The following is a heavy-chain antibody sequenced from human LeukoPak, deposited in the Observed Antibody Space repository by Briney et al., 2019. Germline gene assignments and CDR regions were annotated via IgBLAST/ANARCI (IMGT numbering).Heavy chain of an antibody. CDR1: GFTFSNSA. CDR3: AKGSATVRPYYFDF. V-gene: IGHV3-23*01. J-gene: IGHJ4*02. D-gene: IGHD2-21*02. CDR2: ISGGGDNT. Sequence: GGSLRLSCEASGFTFSNSAMSWVRQAPGKGLDWFSAISGGGDNTYYADSVKGRFTISRDNSKNTLYLQMNDMRAEDAAVYYCAKGSATVRPYYFDFWGQEILVSVSS.